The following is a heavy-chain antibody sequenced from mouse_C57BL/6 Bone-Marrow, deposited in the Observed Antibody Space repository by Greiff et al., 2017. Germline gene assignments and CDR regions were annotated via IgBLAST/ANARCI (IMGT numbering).Heavy chain of an antibody. CDR2: IYPGSGST. Sequence: QVQLQQPGAELVKPGASVKMSCKASGYTFTSYWITWVKQRPGQGLEWIGDIYPGSGSTNYNEKFKSKATLTVDTSSSTAYMQLSSLTSEDSAVYYCAVYYYGSSYIAYWGQGTLVTVSA. D-gene: IGHD1-1*01. V-gene: IGHV1-55*01. J-gene: IGHJ3*01. CDR3: AVYYYGSSYIAY. CDR1: GYTFTSYW.